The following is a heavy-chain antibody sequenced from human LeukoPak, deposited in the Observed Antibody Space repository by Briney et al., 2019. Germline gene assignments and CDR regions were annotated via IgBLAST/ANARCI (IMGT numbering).Heavy chain of an antibody. Sequence: PSETLSLTCAVYGGSFSGYYWSWIRQPPGKGLEWIGEINHSGSTNYNPPLKSRVTISVDTSKNQFSLKLSSVTAADTAVYYCARPKNPVADSAFDIWGQGTMVTVSS. CDR1: GGSFSGYY. CDR3: ARPKNPVADSAFDI. V-gene: IGHV4-34*01. CDR2: INHSGST. D-gene: IGHD6-19*01. J-gene: IGHJ3*02.